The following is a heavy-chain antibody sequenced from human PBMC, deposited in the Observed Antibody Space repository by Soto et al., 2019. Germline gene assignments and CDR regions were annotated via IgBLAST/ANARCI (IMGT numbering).Heavy chain of an antibody. V-gene: IGHV1-8*01. D-gene: IGHD3-3*01. CDR3: ARGFAPYYDFWSGYYFSYYYYYMDV. CDR1: GYTFTSYD. J-gene: IGHJ6*03. Sequence: ASVKVSCKASGYTFTSYDINWVRQATGQGLEWMGWMNPNSGNTGYAQKFQGRVTMTRNTSISTAYMELNSLRSEDTAVYYCARGFAPYYDFWSGYYFSYYYYYMDVWGKGTTVTVSS. CDR2: MNPNSGNT.